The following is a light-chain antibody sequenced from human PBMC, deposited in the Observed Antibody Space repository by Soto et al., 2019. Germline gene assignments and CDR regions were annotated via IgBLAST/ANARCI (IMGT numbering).Light chain of an antibody. CDR3: QQYYSTPLFT. J-gene: IGKJ3*01. CDR2: GAS. Sequence: EIVMTQSPATLSVSPGERATLSCRASQSVNTNLAWYQQKSGQAPRLLIYGASTRAPGIPARFSGSGSGTEFTLTVSSLQSEDVAVYYCQQYYSTPLFTFGPGTKVDIK. V-gene: IGKV3-15*01. CDR1: QSVNTN.